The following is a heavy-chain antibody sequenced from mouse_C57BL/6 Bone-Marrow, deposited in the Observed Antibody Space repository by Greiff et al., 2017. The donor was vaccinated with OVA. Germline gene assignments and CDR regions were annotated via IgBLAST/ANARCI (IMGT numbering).Heavy chain of an antibody. Sequence: EVQLQQSGPELVKPGASVKISCKASGYTFTDYYMHWVKQSPGKSLEWIGDINPNNGGTSYNQKFKGKATLTVDKSSSTAYMELRSLTSEDSAVYYSARAGGDYAMDYWGQGTSVTVSS. V-gene: IGHV1-26*01. J-gene: IGHJ4*01. CDR3: ARAGGDYAMDY. CDR1: GYTFTDYY. CDR2: INPNNGGT.